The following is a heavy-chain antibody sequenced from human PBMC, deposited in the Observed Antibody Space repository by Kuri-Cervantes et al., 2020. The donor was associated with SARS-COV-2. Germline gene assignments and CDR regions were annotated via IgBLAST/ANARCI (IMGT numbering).Heavy chain of an antibody. CDR1: GGSFSGYY. CDR2: INHSGST. D-gene: IGHD6-13*01. CDR3: ARATSYTSIYYYFDS. J-gene: IGHJ4*02. Sequence: GSLRLSCAVYGGSFSGYYWSWIRQPPGKGLEWIGEINHSGSTNYNPSLKSRVTISVDTSKIQFSLKLTSVTPADTAVYYCARATSYTSIYYYFDSWGQGNLVTVSS. V-gene: IGHV4-34*01.